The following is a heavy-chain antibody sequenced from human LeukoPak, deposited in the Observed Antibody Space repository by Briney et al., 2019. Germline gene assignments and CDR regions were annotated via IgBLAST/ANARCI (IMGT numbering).Heavy chain of an antibody. CDR2: IIPIFGTA. V-gene: IGHV1-69*06. D-gene: IGHD4-23*01. CDR1: GGTFSSYA. Sequence: ASVKVSCKASGGTFSSYAISWVRQAPGQGLEWMGGIIPIFGTANYAQKFQGRVTITADKSTSTAYMELSSLRSEDTAVYYCASPNIYGGNPRFDYWGQGTLVTVSS. J-gene: IGHJ4*02. CDR3: ASPNIYGGNPRFDY.